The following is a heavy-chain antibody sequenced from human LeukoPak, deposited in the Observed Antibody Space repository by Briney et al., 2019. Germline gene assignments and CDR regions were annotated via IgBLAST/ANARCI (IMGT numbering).Heavy chain of an antibody. V-gene: IGHV3-21*01. Sequence: GGSLRLSCAASGFTFSSYSMNWVRQAPGKGLEWVSSISSSSSYIYYADSVKGRFTISRDNAKNSLYLQMNSLRAEDTAVYYCARDEFSSSPGYFDYWGQGTLVTVSS. CDR3: ARDEFSSSPGYFDY. J-gene: IGHJ4*02. D-gene: IGHD2-2*01. CDR1: GFTFSSYS. CDR2: ISSSSSYI.